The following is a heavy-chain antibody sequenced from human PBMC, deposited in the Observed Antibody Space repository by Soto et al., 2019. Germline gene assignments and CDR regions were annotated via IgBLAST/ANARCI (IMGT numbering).Heavy chain of an antibody. J-gene: IGHJ4*02. CDR2: TYYRSKWYN. CDR3: ARAAAWSDWNDVKDY. CDR1: GDSVSSNSAA. Sequence: PSQTLSLTCAISGDSVSSNSAAWNWIRQSPSRGLEWLGRTYYRSKWYNDYAVSVKSRITINPDTSKNQFSLQLNSVTPEDTAVYCCARAAAWSDWNDVKDYWGQGTLVTVSS. V-gene: IGHV6-1*01. D-gene: IGHD1-1*01.